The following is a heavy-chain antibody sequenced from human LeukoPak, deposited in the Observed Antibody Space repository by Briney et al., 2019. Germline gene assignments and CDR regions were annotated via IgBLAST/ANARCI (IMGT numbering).Heavy chain of an antibody. CDR1: GFTFSSYA. V-gene: IGHV3-23*01. CDR2: ISGSGGST. J-gene: IGHJ6*03. Sequence: PGGSLRPSCAASGFTFSSYAMSWVRQAPGKGLEWVSAISGSGGSTYYADSVKGRFTISRDNSKNTLYLQMNSLRAEDTAVYYCAKGLRDIVAFMDVWGKGTTVTVSS. D-gene: IGHD5-12*01. CDR3: AKGLRDIVAFMDV.